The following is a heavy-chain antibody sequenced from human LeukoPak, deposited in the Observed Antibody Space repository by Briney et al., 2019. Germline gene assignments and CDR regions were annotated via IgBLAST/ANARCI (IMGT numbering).Heavy chain of an antibody. D-gene: IGHD3-10*01. Sequence: GGSLRLSCAASGFTFSNAWMSWVRQAPGKGLEWVGRIKSKTDGGTTDYAAPVKGRFTTSRDDSKNTLYLQMNSLKTEDTAVYYCTTALGYYGSGGYRPYGYWGQGTLVTVSS. CDR2: IKSKTDGGTT. J-gene: IGHJ4*02. CDR1: GFTFSNAW. CDR3: TTALGYYGSGGYRPYGY. V-gene: IGHV3-15*01.